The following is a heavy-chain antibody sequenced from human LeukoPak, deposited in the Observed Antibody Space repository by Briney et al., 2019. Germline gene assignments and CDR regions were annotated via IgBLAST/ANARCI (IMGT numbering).Heavy chain of an antibody. CDR3: ARSNHYDLDY. CDR2: IYPIDSDI. D-gene: IGHD5-12*01. CDR1: GYSFTSYW. J-gene: IGHJ4*02. V-gene: IGHV5-51*01. Sequence: GESLKISCKGSGYSFTSYWIGWVRQMPGKGLEWVGIIYPIDSDIRYSPSFQGQVTIPADKSISTAYLQWSSLKASDTAIYYCARSNHYDLDYWGQGTLVTVSS.